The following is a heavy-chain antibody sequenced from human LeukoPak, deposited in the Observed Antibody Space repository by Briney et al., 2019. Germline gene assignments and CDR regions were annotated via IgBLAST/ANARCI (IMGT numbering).Heavy chain of an antibody. Sequence: GGSLRLSCAASGFTFSSYSMNWVRQAPGKGLEWVSYISSSSSTIYYADSVKGRFTISRDNAKNSLYLQMNSLRAEDTAVYYCARAYGGNNFDYWGQGTLVTVSS. D-gene: IGHD4-23*01. CDR1: GFTFSSYS. CDR3: ARAYGGNNFDY. CDR2: ISSSSSTI. J-gene: IGHJ4*02. V-gene: IGHV3-48*01.